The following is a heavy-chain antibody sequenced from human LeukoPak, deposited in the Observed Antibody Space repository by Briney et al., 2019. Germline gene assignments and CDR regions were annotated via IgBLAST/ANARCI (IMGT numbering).Heavy chain of an antibody. D-gene: IGHD3-10*01. Sequence: ASVKVSCKASGYTFTSYGISWVRQAPGQGLEWMGWISAYNGNTNYAQKLQGRVTMTTDTSTSTAYMELRSLRSDDTAVYYCATASQYYYGSGSYYNARYAFDIWGQGTMVTVS. V-gene: IGHV1-18*01. CDR3: ATASQYYYGSGSYYNARYAFDI. CDR1: GYTFTSYG. J-gene: IGHJ3*02. CDR2: ISAYNGNT.